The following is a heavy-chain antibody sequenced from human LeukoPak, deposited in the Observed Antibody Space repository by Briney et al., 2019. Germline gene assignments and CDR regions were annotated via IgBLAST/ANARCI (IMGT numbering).Heavy chain of an antibody. Sequence: GGSLRLSCAASGFTFSSYAMTWVRQAPGKGLEWVSGISGSGGRTHYADPVKGRLTISRDNTKNTLYLKMNRLRAEDTAVYYCSKNEAVVTASSSSHWGQGTLVTVSS. V-gene: IGHV3-23*01. CDR1: GFTFSSYA. D-gene: IGHD2-21*02. J-gene: IGHJ4*02. CDR3: SKNEAVVTASSSSH. CDR2: ISGSGGRT.